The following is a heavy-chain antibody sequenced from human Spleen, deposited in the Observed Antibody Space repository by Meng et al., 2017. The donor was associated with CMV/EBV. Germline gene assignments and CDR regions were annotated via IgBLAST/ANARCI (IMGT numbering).Heavy chain of an antibody. J-gene: IGHJ4*02. CDR3: VRSYTPSVSYYFDY. CDR2: IRYDGSNQ. V-gene: IGHV3-30*02. CDR1: GFTLSTHDIFSSYG. Sequence: GGSLRLSCAASGFTLSTHDIFSSYGMHWVRQGPAKGLEWVAFIRYDGSNQHYADSVKGRFTISRDDAKDSLYLQMNSLGAEDTAVYYCVRSYTPSVSYYFDYWGLGTLVTVSS. D-gene: IGHD3-10*01.